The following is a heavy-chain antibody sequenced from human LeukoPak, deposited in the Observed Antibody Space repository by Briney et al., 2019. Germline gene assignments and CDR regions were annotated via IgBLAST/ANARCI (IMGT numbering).Heavy chain of an antibody. Sequence: PGGSLRLSCAASGFIVSNTYMTWVRQAPGKGLEWIGSIYHSGSTYYNPSLKSRVTISVDTSKNQFSLKLSSVTAADTAVYYCASHIVVVTSNWFDPWGQGTLVTVSS. J-gene: IGHJ5*02. CDR2: IYHSGST. D-gene: IGHD2-21*02. CDR1: GFIVSNTY. CDR3: ASHIVVVTSNWFDP. V-gene: IGHV4-38-2*01.